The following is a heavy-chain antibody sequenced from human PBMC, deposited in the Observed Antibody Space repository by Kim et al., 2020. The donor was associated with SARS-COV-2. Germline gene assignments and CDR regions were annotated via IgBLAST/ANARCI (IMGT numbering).Heavy chain of an antibody. Sequence: VKGRFTISRDNAKNSLYLQMNSLRAEDTAVYYCARDCSIAADGKGGPPDYWGQGTLVTVSS. CDR3: ARDCSIAADGKGGPPDY. J-gene: IGHJ4*02. D-gene: IGHD6-13*01. V-gene: IGHV3-11*01.